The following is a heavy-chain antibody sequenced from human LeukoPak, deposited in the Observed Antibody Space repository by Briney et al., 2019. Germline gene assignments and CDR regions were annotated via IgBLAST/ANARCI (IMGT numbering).Heavy chain of an antibody. CDR3: AKVGYSYDTYYYYYMDV. V-gene: IGHV3-23*01. CDR2: ISGSGGST. CDR1: GFTFSSYG. Sequence: GGSLRLSCAASGFTFSSYGMSWVRQAPGKGLEWVSAISGSGGSTYYADSVKGRFTISRDNSKNTLYLQMNSLRAEDTAVYYCAKVGYSYDTYYYYYMDVWGKGTTVTISS. J-gene: IGHJ6*03. D-gene: IGHD5-18*01.